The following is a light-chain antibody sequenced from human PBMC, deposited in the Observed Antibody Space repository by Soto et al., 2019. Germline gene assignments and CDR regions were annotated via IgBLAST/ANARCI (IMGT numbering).Light chain of an antibody. CDR1: QSISSY. CDR2: AAS. J-gene: IGKJ4*01. CDR3: QQSYSAPRT. V-gene: IGKV1-39*01. Sequence: DIQMTQSPSSLSASVGGRVTITCRASQSISSYLNWYQHKPGKAPKLLIYAASSLQSGVPSRFSGSGSGTDFTPTISSLQPEDFATYYCQQSYSAPRTFGGGTKVEIK.